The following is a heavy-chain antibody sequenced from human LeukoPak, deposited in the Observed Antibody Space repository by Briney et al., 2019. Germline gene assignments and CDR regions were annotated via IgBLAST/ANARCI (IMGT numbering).Heavy chain of an antibody. Sequence: PGRSLRLSCAASGFTFSSYGMHWVRQAPGKGLEWVAVIWYDGSNKYYADSVRGRFTISRDNSKNTLYLQMNSLRAEDTAVYYCFLGGYSYGSDYWGQGTLVTVSS. D-gene: IGHD5-18*01. CDR1: GFTFSSYG. CDR3: FLGGYSYGSDY. V-gene: IGHV3-33*01. J-gene: IGHJ4*02. CDR2: IWYDGSNK.